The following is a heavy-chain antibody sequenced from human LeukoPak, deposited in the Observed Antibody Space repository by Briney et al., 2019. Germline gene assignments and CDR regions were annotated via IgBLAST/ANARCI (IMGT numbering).Heavy chain of an antibody. CDR3: ARALHYYYYMDV. J-gene: IGHJ6*03. Sequence: GGSLRLSCAASGFTFDDYAMHWVRQVPGKGLEWVSGISWNSGSIGYADSVKGRFTISRDNAKNTLYLQMNSLRAEDTAVYYCARALHYYYYMDVWGKGTTVTVSS. V-gene: IGHV3-9*01. CDR1: GFTFDDYA. CDR2: ISWNSGSI.